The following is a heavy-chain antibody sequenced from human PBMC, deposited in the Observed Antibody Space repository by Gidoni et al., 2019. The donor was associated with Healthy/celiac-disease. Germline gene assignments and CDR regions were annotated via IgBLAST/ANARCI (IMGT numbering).Heavy chain of an antibody. CDR2: FYTSGRT. V-gene: IGHV4-4*07. CDR1: GGPISSSY. CDR3: ARDLGYYGPVYY. Sequence: QVQLQESGPGLVKHSETLSLTCTVSGGPISSSYWSWIRQPAGKGLEWIGRFYTSGRTNYNPSLKSRVTMSVDTSKNQFSLKLSSVTAADTAGYYCARDLGYYGPVYYWGQGTLVTVAS. D-gene: IGHD3-10*01. J-gene: IGHJ4*02.